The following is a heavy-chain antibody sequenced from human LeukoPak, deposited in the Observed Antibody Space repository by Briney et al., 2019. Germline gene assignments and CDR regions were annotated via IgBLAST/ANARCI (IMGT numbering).Heavy chain of an antibody. CDR3: ARGRHGSSSWYAY. Sequence: GGSLRLSCAASGFTFSIYGMHWVRQAPGKGLEWVVFIRYDGSDKYYADAVKGRLVIYRDNSKKTLYLQMNSLRVEDTAVYYCARGRHGSSSWYAYWGQGTLVTVSS. CDR2: IRYDGSDK. J-gene: IGHJ4*02. V-gene: IGHV3-30*02. CDR1: GFTFSIYG. D-gene: IGHD6-13*01.